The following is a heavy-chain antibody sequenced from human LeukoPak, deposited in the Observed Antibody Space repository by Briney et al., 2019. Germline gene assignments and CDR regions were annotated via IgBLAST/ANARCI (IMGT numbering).Heavy chain of an antibody. V-gene: IGHV1-46*03. CDR1: GYTFTSNY. CDR2: IYPRDGST. Sequence: ASVKVSCKASGYTFTSNYIHWVRQAPGQGLEWMGMIYPRDGSTSYAQKFQGRVTVTRDTSTSTVHMELSGLRSEDTAVYYCVKNDGWFHLAQWGQGTLVTVSS. D-gene: IGHD6-19*01. CDR3: VKNDGWFHLAQ. J-gene: IGHJ4*02.